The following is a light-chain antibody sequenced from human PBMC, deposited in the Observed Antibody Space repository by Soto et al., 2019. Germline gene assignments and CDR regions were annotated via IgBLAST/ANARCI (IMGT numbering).Light chain of an antibody. V-gene: IGLV2-14*01. J-gene: IGLJ1*01. CDR1: SRDVGAYNF. CDR2: EVS. CDR3: ASLTTTSFV. Sequence: QSALTQPASVSGSPGQSITISCTGTSRDVGAYNFVSWYQHHPDKAPKLMISEVSNRPSGVSDRFSGSKSGNTASLTISGLQAEDEADYYCASLTTTSFVFGTGTKVTVL.